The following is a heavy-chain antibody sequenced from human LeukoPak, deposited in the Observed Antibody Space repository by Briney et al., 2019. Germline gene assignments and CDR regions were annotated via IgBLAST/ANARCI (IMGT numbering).Heavy chain of an antibody. Sequence: SETLSLTCTVSGGSMSSHYWSWIRQPPGKGLEWIGYIYYSGSTNYNPSLKSRVTISVDTSKNQFSLKLSSVTAADTAVYYCARGGLRHFDWNMNWYFDYWGQGTLVTVSS. CDR2: IYYSGST. CDR3: ARGGLRHFDWNMNWYFDY. V-gene: IGHV4-59*11. D-gene: IGHD3-9*01. CDR1: GGSMSSHY. J-gene: IGHJ4*02.